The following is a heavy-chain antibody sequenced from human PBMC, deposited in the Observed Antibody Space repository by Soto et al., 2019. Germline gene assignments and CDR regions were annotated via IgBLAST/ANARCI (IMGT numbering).Heavy chain of an antibody. CDR3: AKELGSLPMDV. Sequence: GGSLILSCAASGFTFSSYGMHWVRQAPGKGLEWVAVISYDGSNKYYADSVKGRFTISRDNSKNTLYLQMNSLRAEDTAVYYCAKELGSLPMDVWGQGTTVTVSS. D-gene: IGHD1-26*01. CDR1: GFTFSSYG. V-gene: IGHV3-30*18. J-gene: IGHJ6*02. CDR2: ISYDGSNK.